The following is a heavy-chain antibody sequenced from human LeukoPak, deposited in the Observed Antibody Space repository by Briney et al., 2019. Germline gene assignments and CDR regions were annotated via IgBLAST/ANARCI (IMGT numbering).Heavy chain of an antibody. CDR1: GGSISGYY. D-gene: IGHD5-18*01. CDR2: IHYSGIT. Sequence: SETLSLTCPVSGGSISGYYWSWIRQPPGKGLEWIGYIHYSGITNYNPSLKSRLTLSVDTSKNQSSLKLSSVTAADTAVYYCARGQKYTSGYTVTELGPRYFDYWGQGTLVTVSS. J-gene: IGHJ4*02. CDR3: ARGQKYTSGYTVTELGPRYFDY. V-gene: IGHV4-59*01.